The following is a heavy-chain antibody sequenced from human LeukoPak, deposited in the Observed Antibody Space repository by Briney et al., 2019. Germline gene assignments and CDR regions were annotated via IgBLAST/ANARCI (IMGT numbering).Heavy chain of an antibody. CDR3: AKRRPSSGTYESAPDY. Sequence: GGSLRLSCAASGCTFSSYAMSWVRQAPGKGLEWVSAISASGGSTYYADSVKGRFTISRDKSKNTLYLQMSSLRAEDTAVYYRAKRRPSSGTYESAPDYWGQGTLVTVSS. J-gene: IGHJ4*02. V-gene: IGHV3-23*01. CDR1: GCTFSSYA. CDR2: ISASGGST. D-gene: IGHD1-26*01.